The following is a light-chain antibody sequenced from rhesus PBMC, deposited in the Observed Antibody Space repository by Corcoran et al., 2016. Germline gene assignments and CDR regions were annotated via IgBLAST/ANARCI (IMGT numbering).Light chain of an antibody. CDR1: SSDIGGYNY. J-gene: IGLJ1*01. CDR2: EVS. V-gene: IGLV2-32*01. Sequence: QAALTQPRSVSGSPVQSVTISCTGTSSDIGGYNYVAWYQQHPGTAPKLMIYEVSKRPSGVSDRVSGSKSGNTASLTISGLQAEDDADYYCCSYAGSYTYIFGAGTRLTVL. CDR3: CSYAGSYTYI.